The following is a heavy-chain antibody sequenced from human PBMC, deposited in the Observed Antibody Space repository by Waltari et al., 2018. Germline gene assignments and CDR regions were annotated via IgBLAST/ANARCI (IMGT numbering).Heavy chain of an antibody. V-gene: IGHV4-59*01. CDR1: GGSISSYY. CDR2: IYYSGST. CDR3: ARNYRLLYFDY. D-gene: IGHD2-21*01. Sequence: QVQLQESGPGLVKPSETLSLTCTVSGGSISSYYWIWIRQPPGKGLEWIGYIYYSGSTNYNPSLKSRVTISVDTSKNQFSLKLSSVTAADTAVYYCARNYRLLYFDYWGQGTLVTVSS. J-gene: IGHJ4*02.